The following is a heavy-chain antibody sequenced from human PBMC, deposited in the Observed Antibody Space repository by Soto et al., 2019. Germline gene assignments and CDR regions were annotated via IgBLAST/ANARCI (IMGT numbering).Heavy chain of an antibody. CDR3: ARREIQGPIDY. J-gene: IGHJ4*02. CDR1: GYSISSSNW. D-gene: IGHD1-26*01. CDR2: IYYSGTT. Sequence: QVQLQESGPGLVKPSDTLSLTCAVSGYSISSSNWWGWIRQPPGKGLEWIGYIYYSGTTYYNPSLKSAVTMSVDTSQNPFSLKLTSVTAVDTAVYFCARREIQGPIDYWGQGTLVTVSS. V-gene: IGHV4-28*01.